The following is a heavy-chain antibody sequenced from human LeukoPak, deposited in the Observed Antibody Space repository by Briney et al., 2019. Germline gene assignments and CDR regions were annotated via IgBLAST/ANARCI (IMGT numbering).Heavy chain of an antibody. CDR1: GGSISSYY. CDR2: IYYSGST. V-gene: IGHV4-59*05. J-gene: IGHJ5*02. CDR3: ARHGMVRGVKPNWFDP. D-gene: IGHD3-10*01. Sequence: SETLSLTCTVSGGSISSYYWSWIRQPPGKGLEWIGSIYYSGSTYYNPSLKSRVTISVDTSKNQFSLKLSSVTAADTAVYYCARHGMVRGVKPNWFDPWGQGTLVTVSS.